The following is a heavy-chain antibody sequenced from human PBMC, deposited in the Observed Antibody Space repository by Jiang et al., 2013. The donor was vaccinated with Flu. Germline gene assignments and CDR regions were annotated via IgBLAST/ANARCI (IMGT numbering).Heavy chain of an antibody. CDR3: ARDSESTGYSDY. Sequence: GSGLVKPSQTLSLTCTVTGGSINSATYYWSWIRQPPGRGVEWIGSIYQSGTAYYNPSLKSRVTISVDTSKNDFSLKLHSLTAADTAVYYCARDSESTGYSDYWGQGTLVTVSS. D-gene: IGHD3-9*01. J-gene: IGHJ4*02. V-gene: IGHV4-39*07. CDR1: GGSINSATYY. CDR2: IYQSGTA.